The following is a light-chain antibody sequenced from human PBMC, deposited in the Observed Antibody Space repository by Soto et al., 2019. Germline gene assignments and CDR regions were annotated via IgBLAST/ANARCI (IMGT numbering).Light chain of an antibody. CDR3: QQYGSSPYT. V-gene: IGKV3D-20*01. J-gene: IGKJ2*01. Sequence: EIVLTQSPATLSLSPGERATLSCGASQSVSSSYLAWYQQKPGLAPRLLMYDASSRATGIPDRFSGSGSGTDFTLTISRLEPEEFAVYYGQQYGSSPYTFGQGTKLEIK. CDR2: DAS. CDR1: QSVSSSY.